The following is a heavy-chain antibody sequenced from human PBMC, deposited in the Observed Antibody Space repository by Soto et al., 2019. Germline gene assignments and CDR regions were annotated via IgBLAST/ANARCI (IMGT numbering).Heavy chain of an antibody. V-gene: IGHV3-23*01. Sequence: GGSLRLSCAASGFTFSSYAMSWVRQAPGKGLEWVSAISGSGGSTYYADSVKGRFTISRDNSKNTLYLQMNSLRAEDTAVYYCAPDPIYDYIWGSYRYTAPDAFDIWGQGTMVTVS. CDR1: GFTFSSYA. J-gene: IGHJ3*02. D-gene: IGHD3-16*02. CDR3: APDPIYDYIWGSYRYTAPDAFDI. CDR2: ISGSGGST.